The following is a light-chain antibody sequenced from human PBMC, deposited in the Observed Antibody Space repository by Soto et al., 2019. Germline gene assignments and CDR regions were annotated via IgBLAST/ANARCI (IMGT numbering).Light chain of an antibody. J-gene: IGKJ1*01. CDR2: WAS. CDR1: QSVLWTANYKNS. Sequence: DIVMTQFPDSLTVSLGERATISCKSSQSVLWTANYKNSLAGYQVKPGQPPRLLIYWASTRQSGVPDRFSGRWSGADFTLTIDSVRAEDVAVYYCQQCSALPATFGQGTRGEIK. V-gene: IGKV4-1*01. CDR3: QQCSALPAT.